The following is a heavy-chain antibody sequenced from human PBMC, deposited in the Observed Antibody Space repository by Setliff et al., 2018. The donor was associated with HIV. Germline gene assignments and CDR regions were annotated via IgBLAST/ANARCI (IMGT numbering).Heavy chain of an antibody. CDR2: FYYSGST. CDR1: GVSISSHS. J-gene: IGHJ5*02. V-gene: IGHV4-59*11. D-gene: IGHD3-16*01. CDR3: ARIEGYAYGSNWFDP. Sequence: SETLSLTCPVSGVSISSHSWTWIRQPPGKGLEWIGYFYYSGSTNHNPSLKGRVTISADTSENQLSLKLSSLTAADTAVYYCARIEGYAYGSNWFDPWGQGTLVTAPQ.